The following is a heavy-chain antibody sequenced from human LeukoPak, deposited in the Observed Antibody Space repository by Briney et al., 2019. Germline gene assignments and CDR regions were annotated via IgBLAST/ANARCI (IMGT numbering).Heavy chain of an antibody. CDR2: IYYSGST. CDR3: ARGDRGSAFDY. J-gene: IGHJ4*02. D-gene: IGHD3-10*01. V-gene: IGHV4-59*01. CDR1: GGSISSYY. Sequence: PSETLSLTCTVSGGSISSYYWSWIRQPPGKGLEWIGYIYYSGSTNYNPSLKGRVTISVDTSKNQFSLKLSSVTAADTAVYYCARGDRGSAFDYWGQGTLVTVSS.